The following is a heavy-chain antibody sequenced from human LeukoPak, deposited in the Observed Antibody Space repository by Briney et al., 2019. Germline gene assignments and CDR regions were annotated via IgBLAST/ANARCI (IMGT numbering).Heavy chain of an antibody. Sequence: GGSLRLSCAVSAFTFSSYGMHWVRQAPGKGLEWVAVIWCDGSNKYYADSVKGRFTISRDNSKNTLYLQMNSLRTEDTAVYYCARDQAYFDYWGQGTLVTVSS. CDR1: AFTFSSYG. CDR2: IWCDGSNK. CDR3: ARDQAYFDY. V-gene: IGHV3-33*01. J-gene: IGHJ4*02.